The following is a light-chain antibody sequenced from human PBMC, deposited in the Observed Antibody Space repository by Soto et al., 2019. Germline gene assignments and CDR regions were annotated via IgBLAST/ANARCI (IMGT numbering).Light chain of an antibody. V-gene: IGLV2-14*03. CDR1: SSGVGAFDY. CDR2: DVH. Sequence: QSALTQPASVSGSPGQSITISCAGTSSGVGAFDYVSWYQQHPGKAPKLMIFDVHNRPSGVSDRFSGSKSGNTASLTISGLKAEDEADYYCNSYTTSTSYVFGTGTKLTVL. J-gene: IGLJ1*01. CDR3: NSYTTSTSYV.